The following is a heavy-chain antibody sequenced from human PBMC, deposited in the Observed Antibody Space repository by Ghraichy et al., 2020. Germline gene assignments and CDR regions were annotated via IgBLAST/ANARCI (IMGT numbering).Heavy chain of an antibody. D-gene: IGHD3-22*01. CDR1: GFTVSSNY. CDR3: ARDRSGYYPHDAFDI. J-gene: IGHJ3*02. V-gene: IGHV3-66*01. Sequence: GGSLRLSCAASGFTVSSNYMSWVRQAPGKGLEWVSVIYSGGSTYYADSVKGRFTISRDNSKNTLYLQMNSLRAEDTAVYYCARDRSGYYPHDAFDIWGQGTMVTVSS. CDR2: IYSGGST.